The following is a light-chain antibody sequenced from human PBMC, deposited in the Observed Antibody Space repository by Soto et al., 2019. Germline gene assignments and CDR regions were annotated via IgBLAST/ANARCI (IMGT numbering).Light chain of an antibody. V-gene: IGKV3-15*01. Sequence: EIVMTQSPATLSVSPGERVTLSCRASQSVSNHLAWFQQKPGQAPRLLIYGASTRATGIPARFSGSGSGTEFTLTLSSLQSEDFAVYYCQQYNNWPPLTFGGGTKVEIK. CDR2: GAS. CDR3: QQYNNWPPLT. CDR1: QSVSNH. J-gene: IGKJ4*01.